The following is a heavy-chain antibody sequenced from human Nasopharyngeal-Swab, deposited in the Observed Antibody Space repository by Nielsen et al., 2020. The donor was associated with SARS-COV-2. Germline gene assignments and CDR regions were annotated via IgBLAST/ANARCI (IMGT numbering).Heavy chain of an antibody. D-gene: IGHD2-15*01. CDR1: GFKFSEYW. CDR2: VKQDEGEK. CDR3: ARDCGNCGSGGSCDF. V-gene: IGHV3-7*01. J-gene: IGHJ4*02. Sequence: GGSLRLSCVASGFKFSEYWMTWVRQAPGKRMEWVATVKQDEGEKHYVDPVKGRFTISRDNAKNSLYLQMNYLRADDTAVYYCARDCGNCGSGGSCDFWGQGTLVTVSS.